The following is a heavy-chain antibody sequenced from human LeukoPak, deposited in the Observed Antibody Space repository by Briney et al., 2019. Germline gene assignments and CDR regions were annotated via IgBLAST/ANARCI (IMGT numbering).Heavy chain of an antibody. D-gene: IGHD5-12*01. CDR1: GYTFTGYY. J-gene: IGHJ4*02. CDR2: INPDNGGT. V-gene: IGHV1-2*02. Sequence: GASVKVSCKASGYTFTGYYMHWVRQAPGQGLEWMGWINPDNGGTNYAQKFQGRVTMTRDMSISTAYMELSRLRSDDTAVYYCARDPSNSGYDYLYYLDYWGQGTLVTVSS. CDR3: ARDPSNSGYDYLYYLDY.